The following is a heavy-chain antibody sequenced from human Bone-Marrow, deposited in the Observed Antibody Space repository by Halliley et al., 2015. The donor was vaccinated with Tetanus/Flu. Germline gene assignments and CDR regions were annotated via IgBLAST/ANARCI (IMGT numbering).Heavy chain of an antibody. J-gene: IGHJ4*02. V-gene: IGHV3-33*01. CDR2: IWYEGPGP. D-gene: IGHD5-12*01. CDR3: ARHYNDGYNDY. Sequence: GLGGGAVIWYEGPGPTYAESVKGRFTISRDNSKNTLYLQMDSLRAEDTAVYYCARHYNDGYNDYWGQGALVTVSS.